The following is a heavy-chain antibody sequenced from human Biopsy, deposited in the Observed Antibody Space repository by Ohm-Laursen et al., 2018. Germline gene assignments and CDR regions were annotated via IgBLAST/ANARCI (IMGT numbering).Heavy chain of an antibody. J-gene: IGHJ6*02. CDR3: ARAVDYYDPYYYYGLDV. Sequence: SETLSLTCAVYGGSFSGYYWSWIRQPPGKGLEWIGEINHRGSTNYNPSLKSRVTISVDTSKNQFSLKLRSVTAADTAVYYCARAVDYYDPYYYYGLDVWSQGTTVTVSS. D-gene: IGHD3-16*01. CDR1: GGSFSGYY. CDR2: INHRGST. V-gene: IGHV4-34*01.